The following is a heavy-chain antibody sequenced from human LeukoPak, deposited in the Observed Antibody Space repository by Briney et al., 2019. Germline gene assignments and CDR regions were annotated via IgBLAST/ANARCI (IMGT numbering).Heavy chain of an antibody. Sequence: SETLSLTCTVSGGSISSGSYYWSWIRQPAGKGLEWIGRIYTSGSTNYNPSLKSRVTISVDTSKNQFSLKLSSVTAADTAVYYCARGPGDYYGSGTNDYWGQGTLVTVSS. CDR1: GGSISSGSYY. J-gene: IGHJ4*02. V-gene: IGHV4-61*02. CDR2: IYTSGST. CDR3: ARGPGDYYGSGTNDY. D-gene: IGHD3-10*01.